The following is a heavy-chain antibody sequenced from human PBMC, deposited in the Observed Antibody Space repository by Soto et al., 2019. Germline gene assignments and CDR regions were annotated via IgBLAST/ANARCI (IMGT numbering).Heavy chain of an antibody. CDR1: GFTSNKYW. CDR3: VRDFIDDRGGYNYALSMDV. V-gene: IGHV3-74*01. Sequence: EVQVVESGGGLVQPGGSLRLSCAASGFTSNKYWMHWVRKAPGRGLVWVSRIDSDGSFTSYADSVKGRFTIPRDNAKNTLYMQMYSLRAEDTAVYYCVRDFIDDRGGYNYALSMDVWGQGTTVTVSS. J-gene: IGHJ6*02. D-gene: IGHD3-22*01. CDR2: IDSDGSFT.